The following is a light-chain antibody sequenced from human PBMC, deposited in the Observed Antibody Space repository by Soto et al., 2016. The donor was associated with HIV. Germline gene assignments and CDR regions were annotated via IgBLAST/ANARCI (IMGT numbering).Light chain of an antibody. CDR3: QVWDTSSDHMV. J-gene: IGLJ2*01. CDR2: DDN. CDR1: NIGSKS. Sequence: SYVLTQPPSVSVAPGKTARISCGGNNIGSKSVHWYQQKPGQAPVLVVYDDNDRPSGIPERFSGSNSGNTATLTISSVAAGDEADYYCQVWDTSSDHMVFGGGTKLTVL. V-gene: IGLV3-21*03.